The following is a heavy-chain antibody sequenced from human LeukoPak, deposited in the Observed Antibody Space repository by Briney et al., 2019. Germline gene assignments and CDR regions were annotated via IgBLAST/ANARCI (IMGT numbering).Heavy chain of an antibody. CDR3: ARAFGSGSYGAFDI. CDR2: TSAYNGNT. V-gene: IGHV1-18*01. Sequence: ASVKVSCKASGYTFTSYGISWVRQAPGQGLEWMGWTSAYNGNTNYAQKLQGRVTMTTDTSTSTAYMELRSLRSDDTAVYYCARAFGSGSYGAFDIWGQGTMVTVSS. D-gene: IGHD3-10*01. J-gene: IGHJ3*02. CDR1: GYTFTSYG.